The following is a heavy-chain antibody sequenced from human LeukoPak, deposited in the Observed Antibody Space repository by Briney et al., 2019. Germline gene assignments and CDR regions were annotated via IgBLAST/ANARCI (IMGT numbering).Heavy chain of an antibody. CDR2: ITGSGGAT. V-gene: IGHV3-64D*06. CDR1: GLTFNNYA. D-gene: IGHD3-10*01. CDR3: VTSPASYYAPIGY. Sequence: GGSLRLSCAASGLTFNNYALTWIRQAPGKGLEYVSGITGSGGATFYADSVKGRFTTSRDNSKNTLYLQMSSLRPEDTAVYYCVTSPASYYAPIGYWGQGTLVTVSS. J-gene: IGHJ4*02.